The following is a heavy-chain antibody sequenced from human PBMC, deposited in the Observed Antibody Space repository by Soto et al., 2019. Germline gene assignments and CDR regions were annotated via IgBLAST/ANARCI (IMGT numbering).Heavy chain of an antibody. CDR3: TREYDYIWGTLKYYMDV. CDR2: IRSKAYGGTT. Sequence: GGSLRLSCTASGFTFGDYAMSWFRQAPGKGLEWVGFIRSKAYGGTTEYAASVKGRFTISRDDSKSIAYLQMNSLKTEDTAVYYCTREYDYIWGTLKYYMDVWGKGTTVTVSS. V-gene: IGHV3-49*03. D-gene: IGHD3-16*01. J-gene: IGHJ6*03. CDR1: GFTFGDYA.